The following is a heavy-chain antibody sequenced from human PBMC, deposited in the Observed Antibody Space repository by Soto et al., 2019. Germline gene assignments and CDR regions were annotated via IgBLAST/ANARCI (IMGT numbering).Heavy chain of an antibody. CDR1: GFTFSDYY. Sequence: QVQLVESGGGLVKPGGSLRLSCAASGFTFSDYYMSWIRQAPGKGLEWVSYISSSSSYTNYADSVRGRFTISRDNAKNSRYLQRNTLRAEDTAVYYCAGDLRGGAGRRYFDLWGRGTLVTVSS. CDR3: AGDLRGGAGRRYFDL. V-gene: IGHV3-11*05. J-gene: IGHJ2*01. CDR2: ISSSSSYT. D-gene: IGHD3-16*01.